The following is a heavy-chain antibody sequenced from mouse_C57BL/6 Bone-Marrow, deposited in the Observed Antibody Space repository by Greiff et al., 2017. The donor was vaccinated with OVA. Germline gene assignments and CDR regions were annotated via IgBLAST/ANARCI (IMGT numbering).Heavy chain of an antibody. CDR2: ISNGGGST. CDR1: GFTFSDYY. D-gene: IGHD2-10*02. V-gene: IGHV5-12*01. CDR3: ARHGSIYYAMDY. Sequence: VQLKESGGGLVQPGGSLKLSCAASGFTFSDYYMYWVRQTPEKRLEWVAYISNGGGSTYYPDTVKGRFTISRDNAKNTLYLQMSRLKSEDTAMYYCARHGSIYYAMDYWGQGTSVTVSS. J-gene: IGHJ4*01.